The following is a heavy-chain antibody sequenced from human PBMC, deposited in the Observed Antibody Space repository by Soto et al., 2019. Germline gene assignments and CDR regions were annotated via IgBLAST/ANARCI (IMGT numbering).Heavy chain of an antibody. J-gene: IGHJ4*02. D-gene: IGHD3-3*01. CDR1: GGSISSSSYY. CDR3: ARPPAVHDYYFDY. V-gene: IGHV4-39*01. Sequence: QLQLQESGPGLVKPSETLSLTCTVSGGSISSSSYYWGWIRQPPGKGLEWIGSIYYSGSTYYNPSLKSRAALSVDTSKNQFSLKLSSVTAADTAVYYCARPPAVHDYYFDYWGQGTLVTVSS. CDR2: IYYSGST.